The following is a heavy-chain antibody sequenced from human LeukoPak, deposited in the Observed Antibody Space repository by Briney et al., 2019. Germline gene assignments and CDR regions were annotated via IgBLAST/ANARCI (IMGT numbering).Heavy chain of an antibody. CDR1: GGTFSSYA. CDR3: ARGPRYIVATTRWYYFEY. J-gene: IGHJ4*02. V-gene: IGHV1-69*05. Sequence: ASVKVSCKASGGTFSSYAISWVRQAPGQGLEWMGGIIPIFGTANYAQKFQGRVTITTDESTSTAYMELSSLRSEDTAVYYCARGPRYIVATTRWYYFEYWGQGTLVTVSS. CDR2: IIPIFGTA. D-gene: IGHD5-12*01.